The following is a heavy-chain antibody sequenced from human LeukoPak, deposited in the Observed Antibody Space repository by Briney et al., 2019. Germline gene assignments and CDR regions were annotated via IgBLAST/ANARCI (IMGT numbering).Heavy chain of an antibody. CDR2: ISYDGTYA. V-gene: IGHV3-30*04. CDR1: GLTFRSLA. Sequence: GGSLRLSCVASGLTFRSLAMDWVRQAPGKGLEWVGDISYDGTYASYAGSVRGRFTISRDNSKNTLYLQMNSLRTEDTAVYYCATESSLSDWGLGTLVTVSS. D-gene: IGHD2-21*01. J-gene: IGHJ4*02. CDR3: ATESSLSD.